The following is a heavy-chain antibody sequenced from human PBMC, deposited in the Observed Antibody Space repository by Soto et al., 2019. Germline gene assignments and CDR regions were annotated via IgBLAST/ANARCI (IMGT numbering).Heavy chain of an antibody. CDR2: IRNNGVST. V-gene: IGHV3-64D*06. D-gene: IGHD3-22*01. CDR3: VKGGTSVSSAGFDY. Sequence: LRLSCSAPGFTFSTYSMHWVRQAPGKGLEFVSVIRNNGVSTYYADSVKGRFTISRDNSNNTLSLQMRSLRPEDTAVYYCVKGGTSVSSAGFDYWGLGTLVTVSS. CDR1: GFTFSTYS. J-gene: IGHJ4*02.